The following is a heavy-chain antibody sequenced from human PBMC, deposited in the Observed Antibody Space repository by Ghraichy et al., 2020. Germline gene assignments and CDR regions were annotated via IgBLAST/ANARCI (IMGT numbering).Heavy chain of an antibody. CDR2: ISYDGSNK. V-gene: IGHV3-30-3*01. D-gene: IGHD2-15*01. CDR3: ARPRYCSGGSCYLNYFDY. J-gene: IGHJ4*02. CDR1: GFTFSSYA. Sequence: LSLTCAASGFTFSSYAMHWVRQAPGKGLEWVAVISYDGSNKYYADSVKGRFTISRDNSKNTLYLQMNSLRAEDTAVYYCARPRYCSGGSCYLNYFDYWGQGTLVTVSS.